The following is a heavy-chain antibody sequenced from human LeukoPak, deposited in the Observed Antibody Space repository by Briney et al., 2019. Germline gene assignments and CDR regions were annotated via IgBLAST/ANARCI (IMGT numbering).Heavy chain of an antibody. CDR1: GFTFSSYW. D-gene: IGHD4-11*01. Sequence: LAGGSLRLSCAASGFTFSSYWMHWVRQAPGKGPVWVSRINSDGSSTSYADSVKGRFTISRDNAKNTLYLQMNSLRAEDTAVYYCARGNSHSLDYWGKGALVTVSS. V-gene: IGHV3-74*01. J-gene: IGHJ4*02. CDR3: ARGNSHSLDY. CDR2: INSDGSST.